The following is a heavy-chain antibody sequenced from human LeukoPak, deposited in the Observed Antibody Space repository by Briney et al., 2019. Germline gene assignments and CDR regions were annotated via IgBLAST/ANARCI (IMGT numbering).Heavy chain of an antibody. CDR2: INQDGSEK. J-gene: IGHJ4*02. Sequence: GGSLRLSCAASGFTFSSYAMSWVRQAPGKGLEWVANINQDGSEKYYVDSVKGRFTISRDNAKNSLYLQMNTLRVEDTAVFYCARGRFSYDSSGYSSFYYWGQGTLVTVSS. D-gene: IGHD3-22*01. CDR1: GFTFSSYA. V-gene: IGHV3-7*01. CDR3: ARGRFSYDSSGYSSFYY.